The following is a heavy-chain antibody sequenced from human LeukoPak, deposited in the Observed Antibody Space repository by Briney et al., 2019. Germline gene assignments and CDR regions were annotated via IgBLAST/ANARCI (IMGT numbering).Heavy chain of an antibody. CDR2: ISHDGKER. CDR1: GFTFSNYA. D-gene: IGHD3-10*01. CDR3: AKGVYGSRSTSFADF. V-gene: IGHV3-30*18. Sequence: GGSLRLSCVASGFTFSNYAMHWVRQAPGKGLEWAAVISHDGKERYYGDPVKGRFTISRDNSKNTLYLQMNNMRAEDTATYYCAKGVYGSRSTSFADFWGQGTLVTVPS. J-gene: IGHJ4*02.